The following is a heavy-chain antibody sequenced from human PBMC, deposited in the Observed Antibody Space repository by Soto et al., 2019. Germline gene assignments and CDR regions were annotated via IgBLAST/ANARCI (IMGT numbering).Heavy chain of an antibody. Sequence: GGSLRLSCAASGFTFSNYGMHWLRQAPGKGLEWVAAIWGDGSKKYYADSVTGRFAISRDNSKKTLYLQMNSLRAEDTAVYYCARVFDTYYFDSWGQGNMVTVSS. CDR2: IWGDGSKK. D-gene: IGHD3-9*01. J-gene: IGHJ4*02. V-gene: IGHV3-33*01. CDR3: ARVFDTYYFDS. CDR1: GFTFSNYG.